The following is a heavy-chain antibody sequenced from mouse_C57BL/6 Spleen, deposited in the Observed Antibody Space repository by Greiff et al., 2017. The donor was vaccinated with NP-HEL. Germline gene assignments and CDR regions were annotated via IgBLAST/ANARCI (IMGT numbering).Heavy chain of an antibody. J-gene: IGHJ4*01. CDR3: ARRGVWAMDY. CDR2: INPSNGGT. CDR1: GYTFTSYW. Sequence: QVQLKQSGTELVKPGASVKLSCKASGYTFTSYWMHWVKQRPGQGLEWIGNINPSNGGTNYNGKFKGKATLTADKSSSTAYMQLSSLTSEDSAVYFCARRGVWAMDYWGQGTSVTVSS. V-gene: IGHV1-53*01.